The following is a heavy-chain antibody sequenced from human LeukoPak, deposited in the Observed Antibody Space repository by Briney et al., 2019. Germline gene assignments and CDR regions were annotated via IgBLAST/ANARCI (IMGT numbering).Heavy chain of an antibody. V-gene: IGHV3-21*01. CDR3: VRDSGTYSSSWPDAFDL. D-gene: IGHD6-13*01. J-gene: IGHJ3*01. CDR1: GFTFSSYT. CDR2: ISSDNSYI. Sequence: GGSLRLSCAASGFTFSSYTLNWVRQAPGMGLEWVSSISSDNSYIYYKDSLKGRLTISRDNAKHSLSLQMNSLRAEDTAVYYCVRDSGTYSSSWPDAFDLWGQGTMVTVSS.